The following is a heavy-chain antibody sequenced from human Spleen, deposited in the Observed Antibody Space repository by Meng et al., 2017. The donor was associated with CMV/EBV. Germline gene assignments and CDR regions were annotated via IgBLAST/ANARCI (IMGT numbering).Heavy chain of an antibody. Sequence: LSLTCAASGFTSRTYWMHWVRQAPGKGLQWVTRITSDGATDESKTEYADSVKGRFTISRDNARNTVFLQMNSLRVEDTAVYFCARDPNFPLEFDYWGQGTLVTVSS. CDR2: ITSDGATDESKT. V-gene: IGHV3-74*03. CDR3: ARDPNFPLEFDY. CDR1: GFTSRTYW. D-gene: IGHD1-1*01. J-gene: IGHJ4*02.